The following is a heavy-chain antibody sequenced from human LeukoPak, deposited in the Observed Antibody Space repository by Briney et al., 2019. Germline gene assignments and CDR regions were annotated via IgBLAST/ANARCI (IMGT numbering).Heavy chain of an antibody. CDR2: ISYDGSNK. CDR3: ATGYDSSGYYSTFFQH. CDR1: GLTFSSYV. V-gene: IGHV3-30*03. J-gene: IGHJ1*01. Sequence: PGGSLRLSWAASGLTFSSYVMHWVRQAPGKGLEWVAVISYDGSNKYYADYVKGRFTISRDNSKNTLYLQMSSLRAEDRAVYYCATGYDSSGYYSTFFQHWGQGTLVTVSS. D-gene: IGHD3-22*01.